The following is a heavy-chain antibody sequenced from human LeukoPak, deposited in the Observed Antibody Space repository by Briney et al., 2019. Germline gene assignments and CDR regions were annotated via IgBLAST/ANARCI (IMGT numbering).Heavy chain of an antibody. J-gene: IGHJ4*02. V-gene: IGHV3-30*18. CDR1: GFTFSSYG. CDR2: ISYDGSNK. D-gene: IGHD1-26*01. Sequence: PGGSLRLSCAASGFTFSSYGMHWVRQAPGKGLEWVAVISYDGSNKYYADSVKGRFTISRDNSKNTLYLQMNSLRAEDTAVYYCAKDSRRGALGSYFDYWGQGTLVTVSS. CDR3: AKDSRRGALGSYFDY.